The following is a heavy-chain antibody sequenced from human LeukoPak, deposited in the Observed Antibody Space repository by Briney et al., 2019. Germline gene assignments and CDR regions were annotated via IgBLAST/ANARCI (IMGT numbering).Heavy chain of an antibody. CDR2: ISASGVST. V-gene: IGHV3-23*01. Sequence: GGSLRLSCAASGFTFRGCAMSWARQAPGKGLEWVSSISASGVSTYYADSVKGRFTISRDNSKNTLYLQMNSLRAEDTAIYYCAKEGTLYYSDRIPYWGQGTLVTVSS. CDR3: AKEGTLYYSDRIPY. D-gene: IGHD3-22*01. J-gene: IGHJ4*02. CDR1: GFTFRGCA.